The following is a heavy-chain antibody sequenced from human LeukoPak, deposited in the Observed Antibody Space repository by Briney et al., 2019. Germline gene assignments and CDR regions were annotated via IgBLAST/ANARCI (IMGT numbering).Heavy chain of an antibody. V-gene: IGHV4-34*01. J-gene: IGHJ6*02. CDR1: GGSFSGYY. CDR2: INHSGST. Sequence: SETLSLTCAVYGGSFSGYYWSWIRQPPGKGLEWIGEINHSGSTNYNPSLKSRVTISVDTSKNQFSLKLSSVTAADTAVYYCARGPNDIAAAGLYGMGVWGQGTTVTVSS. D-gene: IGHD6-13*01. CDR3: ARGPNDIAAAGLYGMGV.